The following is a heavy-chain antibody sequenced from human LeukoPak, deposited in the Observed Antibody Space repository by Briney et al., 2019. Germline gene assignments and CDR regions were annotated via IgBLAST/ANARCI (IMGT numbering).Heavy chain of an antibody. D-gene: IGHD6-19*01. Sequence: GASVKVSCKPSGYTFTGYYLHWVRQAPGQGLEWMGWINPNTGATIYAEKFQGRATMTRDTTFDTAYMEMRSLRSDDTAVHYCARDRVGSGWPRPWYFEFWGQGTLITVSS. CDR2: INPNTGAT. CDR3: ARDRVGSGWPRPWYFEF. J-gene: IGHJ4*02. V-gene: IGHV1-2*02. CDR1: GYTFTGYY.